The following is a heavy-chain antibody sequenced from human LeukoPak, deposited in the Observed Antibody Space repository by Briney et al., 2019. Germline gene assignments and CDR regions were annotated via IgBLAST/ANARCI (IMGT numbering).Heavy chain of an antibody. Sequence: GASVKVSCKASGYTFTYRYLHWVRQAPGQALEWMGWITPFNGNTNYAQKFQDRVTITRDRSMSTAYMELSSLRSEDTAMYYCARSDTAMAPYDYWGQGTLVTVSS. CDR1: GYTFTYRY. D-gene: IGHD5-18*01. CDR3: ARSDTAMAPYDY. J-gene: IGHJ4*02. CDR2: ITPFNGNT. V-gene: IGHV1-45*02.